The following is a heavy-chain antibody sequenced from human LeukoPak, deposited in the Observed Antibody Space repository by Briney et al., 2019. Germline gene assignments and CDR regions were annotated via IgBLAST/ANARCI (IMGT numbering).Heavy chain of an antibody. J-gene: IGHJ6*02. Sequence: SETLSLTCTVSGGSISSYYWSWIRQPPGKGLGWIGYIYYSGSTNYNPSLKSRVTISVDTSKNQFSLKLSSVTAADTAVYYCARLGYYGSGSYGAIPYYYYYGMDVWGQGTTVIVSS. D-gene: IGHD3-10*01. CDR2: IYYSGST. CDR1: GGSISSYY. V-gene: IGHV4-59*08. CDR3: ARLGYYGSGSYGAIPYYYYYGMDV.